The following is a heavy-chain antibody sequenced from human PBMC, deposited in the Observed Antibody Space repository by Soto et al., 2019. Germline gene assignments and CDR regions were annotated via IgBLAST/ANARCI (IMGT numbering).Heavy chain of an antibody. CDR3: VRGGRRLEHYFDT. CDR1: GFTFSDYV. V-gene: IGHV3-23*01. J-gene: IGHJ4*02. D-gene: IGHD6-25*01. Sequence: GGSLRLSCAASGFTFSDYVMRWVRQAPGKGLEWVSSLSSSGDTYYADSVKGRFTISRDTSKNTLYLQMNTLRVEDTAIYYCVRGGRRLEHYFDTWGQETLVTVPS. CDR2: LSSSGDT.